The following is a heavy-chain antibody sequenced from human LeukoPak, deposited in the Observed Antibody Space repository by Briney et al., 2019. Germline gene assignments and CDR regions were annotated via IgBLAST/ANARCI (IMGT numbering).Heavy chain of an antibody. J-gene: IGHJ4*02. Sequence: PGGSLRLSCAASGFTFSSYSMNWVRQAPGKGLEWVSSISSSSSYIYYADSVKGRLTISRDNAKNSLYLQMNSLRAEDTAVYYCARDASMVRGVISRPLDYWGQGTLVTVSS. V-gene: IGHV3-21*01. CDR2: ISSSSSYI. CDR3: ARDASMVRGVISRPLDY. D-gene: IGHD3-10*01. CDR1: GFTFSSYS.